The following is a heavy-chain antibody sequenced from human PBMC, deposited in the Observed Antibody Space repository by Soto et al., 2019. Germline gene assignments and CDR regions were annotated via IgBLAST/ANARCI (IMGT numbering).Heavy chain of an antibody. CDR1: GFTFSNAW. CDR2: IKSKTDGGTT. Sequence: EVQLVESGGGLVKPGGSLRLSCAASGFTFSNAWMSWVRQAPGKGLEWVGRIKSKTDGGTTDYAAPVKGRFTISRDDSKNTLYLKMNSLKTEDTAVYYCPTPRVTMVRGATDYWGQGTLVTVSS. J-gene: IGHJ4*02. CDR3: PTPRVTMVRGATDY. D-gene: IGHD3-10*01. V-gene: IGHV3-15*01.